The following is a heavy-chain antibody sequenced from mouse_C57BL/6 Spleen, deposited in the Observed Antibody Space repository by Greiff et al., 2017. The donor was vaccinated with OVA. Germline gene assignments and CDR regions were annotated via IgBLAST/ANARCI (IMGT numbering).Heavy chain of an antibody. CDR2: IHPNSGST. Sequence: QVQLKQPGAELVKPGASVKLSCKASGYTFTSYWMHWVKQRPGQGLEWIGMIHPNSGSTNYNEKFKSKATLTVDKSSSTAYMQLSSLTSEDSAVYYGARSSIYDGCFYYAMDDWGQGTSVTVSS. V-gene: IGHV1-64*01. CDR3: ARSSIYDGCFYYAMDD. J-gene: IGHJ4*01. CDR1: GYTFTSYW. D-gene: IGHD2-3*01.